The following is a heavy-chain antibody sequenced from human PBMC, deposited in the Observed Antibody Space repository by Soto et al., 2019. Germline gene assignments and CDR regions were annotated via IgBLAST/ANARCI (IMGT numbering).Heavy chain of an antibody. Sequence: SETLSLTCTVSGGSISSNYWSWIRQPPGKGLEWIGYIYNTGRANYSPALKSRVTISVDTSKNQFSLKLTSVTPADTAVYYCARGRVGYGDHYFDPWGQGTLVTVSS. J-gene: IGHJ5*02. CDR3: ARGRVGYGDHYFDP. CDR2: IYNTGRA. CDR1: GGSISSNY. V-gene: IGHV4-59*01. D-gene: IGHD4-17*01.